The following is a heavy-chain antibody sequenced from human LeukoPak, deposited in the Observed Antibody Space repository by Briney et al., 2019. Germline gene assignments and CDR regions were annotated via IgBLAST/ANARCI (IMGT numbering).Heavy chain of an antibody. CDR1: GFTFSNFA. Sequence: GGSLRLSCAASGFTFSNFAMHWVRQAPGKGLEWVAVISYDGSNKYYADSVKGRFTISRDNSKNTLYLQMNSLRAEDTAVYYCAKERLLWFGELEGGYYFDYWGQGTLVTVSS. D-gene: IGHD3-10*01. CDR3: AKERLLWFGELEGGYYFDY. V-gene: IGHV3-30*04. CDR2: ISYDGSNK. J-gene: IGHJ4*02.